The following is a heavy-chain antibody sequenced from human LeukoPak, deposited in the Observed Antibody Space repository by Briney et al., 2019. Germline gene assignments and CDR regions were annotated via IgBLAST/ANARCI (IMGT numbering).Heavy chain of an antibody. Sequence: SETLSLTCTVSGGSISSYCWSWIRQPPGKGLECIGYIYYSGSTNYNPSLKSRVTISVDTSKNQFSLKLSSVTAADTAVYYCARGYYYDSSGYPYYFDYWGQGTLVTVSS. CDR3: ARGYYYDSSGYPYYFDY. V-gene: IGHV4-59*01. CDR2: IYYSGST. J-gene: IGHJ4*02. CDR1: GGSISSYC. D-gene: IGHD3-22*01.